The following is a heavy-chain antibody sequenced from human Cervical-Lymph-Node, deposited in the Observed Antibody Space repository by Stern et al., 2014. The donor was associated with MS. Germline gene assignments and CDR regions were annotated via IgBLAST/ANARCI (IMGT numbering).Heavy chain of an antibody. CDR1: GGTFSPHG. J-gene: IGHJ2*01. CDR2: ILPIVSIR. D-gene: IGHD2-2*02. Sequence: QVQLVESGAEVKKPGSSVKVSCKASGGTFSPHGIGWGRQALGQGLQLIGRILPIVSIRNYAQNFQDRVTISADKFTGTAYMELSSLRSEDTAVYYCAMTRVTVPVAIQEDWYFDLWGRGTLVTVSS. V-gene: IGHV1-69*09. CDR3: AMTRVTVPVAIQEDWYFDL.